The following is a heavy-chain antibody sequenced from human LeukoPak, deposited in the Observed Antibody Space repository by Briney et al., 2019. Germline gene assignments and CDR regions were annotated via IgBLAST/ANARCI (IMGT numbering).Heavy chain of an antibody. V-gene: IGHV3-21*01. CDR3: AREPTAVIL. CDR1: GFTFSSYS. J-gene: IGHJ4*02. D-gene: IGHD5-18*01. CDR2: ISSSGTYI. Sequence: PGGSQRLSCAASGFTFSSYSMNWVRQTPGKGLEWVSSISSSGTYIYYADSVKGRFTISRDNAKNSLYLQMNSLRADDTAVYYCAREPTAVILCGQGTLVTVSS.